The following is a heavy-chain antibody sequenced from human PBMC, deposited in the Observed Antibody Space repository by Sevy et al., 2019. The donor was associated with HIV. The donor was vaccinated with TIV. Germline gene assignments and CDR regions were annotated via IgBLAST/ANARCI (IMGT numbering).Heavy chain of an antibody. V-gene: IGHV3-9*01. CDR1: GFTFDDYA. CDR2: ISWNSGSI. Sequence: GGSLRLSCAASGFTFDDYAMHWVRQAPGKGLEWVSGISWNSGSIGYADSVKGRFIISRDNAKNSLYLQMNSLRAEDTALYYCAKGRIQLWYHAFDIWGQGTMVTVSS. D-gene: IGHD5-18*01. J-gene: IGHJ3*02. CDR3: AKGRIQLWYHAFDI.